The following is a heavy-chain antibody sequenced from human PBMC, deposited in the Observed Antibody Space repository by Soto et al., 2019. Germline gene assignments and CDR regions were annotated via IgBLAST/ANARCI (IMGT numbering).Heavy chain of an antibody. Sequence: EVQLLESGGALVQPGGSLRLYCAASGFTFSSYAMSWVRQAPGKGLEWVSAISGSDGSTYYADSAKGRFTISRDNSKKTLCLQMNSLRDEDTAVYYCAKSGAAANFDSWGQGTLVTVSS. CDR1: GFTFSSYA. CDR3: AKSGAAANFDS. CDR2: ISGSDGST. V-gene: IGHV3-23*01. J-gene: IGHJ4*02. D-gene: IGHD6-13*01.